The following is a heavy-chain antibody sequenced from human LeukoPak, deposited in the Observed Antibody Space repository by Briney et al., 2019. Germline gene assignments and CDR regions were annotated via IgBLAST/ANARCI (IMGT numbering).Heavy chain of an antibody. CDR3: AREDYSGSGSYWP. CDR2: IIPIFGTA. D-gene: IGHD3-10*01. Sequence: GSSVKVSCKASGGTFSSYAISWVRQAPGQGLEWMGGIIPIFGTANYAQKFQGRVTITADESTSTAYMELSSLRSEDTAVYYRAREDYSGSGSYWPWGQGTLVTVSS. V-gene: IGHV1-69*01. CDR1: GGTFSSYA. J-gene: IGHJ5*02.